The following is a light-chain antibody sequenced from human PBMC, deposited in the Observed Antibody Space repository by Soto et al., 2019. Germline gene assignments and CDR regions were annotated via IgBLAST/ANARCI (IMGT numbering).Light chain of an antibody. V-gene: IGKV3-11*01. CDR2: DAY. CDR3: QQRHMWPIT. J-gene: IGKJ5*01. CDR1: QSFRGL. Sequence: EIVMTQSPGTLSVSPGERATLSCRASQSFRGLLAWYQQNPGQAPRLLIYDAYNRATGIPPRFSGSGSGTDFTLTISSLEPEDSAVYYCQQRHMWPITFGQGTRLEIK.